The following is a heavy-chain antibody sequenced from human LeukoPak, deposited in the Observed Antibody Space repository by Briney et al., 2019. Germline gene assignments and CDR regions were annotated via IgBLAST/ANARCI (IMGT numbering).Heavy chain of an antibody. D-gene: IGHD3-16*01. CDR3: VSFGIDY. V-gene: IGHV3-30-3*01. Sequence: GGSLRLSCAASGFTFSSYAMHWVRQAPGKGLEWVAVISYDGSNKYYADSVKGRFTISRDNSKNTLYLQMNSLRAEDTAVYYCVSFGIDYWGQGTLVTVTS. CDR1: GFTFSSYA. J-gene: IGHJ4*02. CDR2: ISYDGSNK.